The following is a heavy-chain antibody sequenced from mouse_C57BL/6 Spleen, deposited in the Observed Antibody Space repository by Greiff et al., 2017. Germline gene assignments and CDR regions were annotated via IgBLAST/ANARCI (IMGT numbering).Heavy chain of an antibody. J-gene: IGHJ2*01. CDR1: GYTFTSYG. Sequence: QVKLQQSGAELARPGASVKLSCKASGYTFTSYGISWVKQRTGQGLEWIGEIYPRSGNTYYNEKFKGKATLTADKSSSTAYMELRSLTSEDSAVYFCQLGRDFDYWGQGTTLTVSS. V-gene: IGHV1-81*01. CDR3: QLGRDFDY. CDR2: IYPRSGNT. D-gene: IGHD4-1*02.